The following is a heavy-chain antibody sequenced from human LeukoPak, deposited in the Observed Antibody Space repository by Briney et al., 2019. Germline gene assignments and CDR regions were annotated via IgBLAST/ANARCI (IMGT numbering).Heavy chain of an antibody. Sequence: SETLSLTCTVSGGSISSYYWSWIRQPAGKGLEWIGYIYYSGSTNYNPSLRSRVTISVDTSKNQFSLELTSVTAADTAVYYCAGGRRYCSGGSCYLAWFDPWGQGTLVTVSS. D-gene: IGHD2-15*01. CDR2: IYYSGST. CDR3: AGGRRYCSGGSCYLAWFDP. V-gene: IGHV4-59*01. J-gene: IGHJ5*02. CDR1: GGSISSYY.